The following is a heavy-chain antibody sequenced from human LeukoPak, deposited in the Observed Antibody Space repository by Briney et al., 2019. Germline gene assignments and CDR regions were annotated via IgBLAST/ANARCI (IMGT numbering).Heavy chain of an antibody. CDR1: GFTFSSYV. CDR2: ISNTGGDT. CDR3: TKRGSYPSGLSYFFVF. J-gene: IGHJ4*02. D-gene: IGHD2-8*02. Sequence: GGSVTLSCAASGFTFSSYVMSWVRQAPGKGLEWVSSISNTGGDTFYAHSVKGRFAITRDNFKNTLYLQMNSLRPDDAALYDWTKRGSYPSGLSYFFVFWGQGALVTVSS. V-gene: IGHV3-23*01.